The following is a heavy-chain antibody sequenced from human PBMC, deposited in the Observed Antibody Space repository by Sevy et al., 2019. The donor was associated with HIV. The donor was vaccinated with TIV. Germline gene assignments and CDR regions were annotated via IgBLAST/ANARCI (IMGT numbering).Heavy chain of an antibody. Sequence: SETLSLTCVVYTGSFSGYYWSWIRQPPGKGLEWIGEINHSGSTNYNPSLKSRVTISPDTSKNQFSLKLSSVTAADTAVYYCATRRGHLSFDYWGQGTLVTVSS. V-gene: IGHV4-34*01. CDR1: TGSFSGYY. CDR2: INHSGST. J-gene: IGHJ4*02. CDR3: ATRRGHLSFDY.